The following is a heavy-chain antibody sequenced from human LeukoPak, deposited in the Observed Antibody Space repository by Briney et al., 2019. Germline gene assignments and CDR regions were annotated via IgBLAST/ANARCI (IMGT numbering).Heavy chain of an antibody. Sequence: PSETLSLTCTVSGGSISTSNYYWGWIRQPPGKGLEWIGNIFYSGSTYYSPSLRSRVTISLDASRNQFSLKLSSVTAADTAVYYCALFMVRGRNNWFDPWGQGTLVTVSS. CDR2: IFYSGST. D-gene: IGHD3-10*01. CDR1: GGSISTSNYY. V-gene: IGHV4-39*07. CDR3: ALFMVRGRNNWFDP. J-gene: IGHJ5*02.